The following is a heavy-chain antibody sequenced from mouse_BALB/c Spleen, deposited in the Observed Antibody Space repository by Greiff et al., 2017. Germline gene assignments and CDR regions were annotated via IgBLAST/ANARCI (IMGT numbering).Heavy chain of an antibody. CDR2: IYPGSGST. V-gene: IGHV1-55*01. D-gene: IGHD2-1*01. J-gene: IGHJ3*01. CDR1: GYNFTSYW. Sequence: QVQLQQPGAELVKPGTSVKLSCKASGYNFTSYWINWVKLRPGQGLEWIGDIYPGSGSTNYNEKFKSKATLTVDTSSSTAYMQLSSLASEDSALYYCARSTYGNFAWFAYWGQGTLVTVSA. CDR3: ARSTYGNFAWFAY.